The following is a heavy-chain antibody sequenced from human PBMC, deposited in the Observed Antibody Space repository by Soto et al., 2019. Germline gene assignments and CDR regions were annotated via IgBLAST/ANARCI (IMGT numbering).Heavy chain of an antibody. CDR2: MNPNSGNT. D-gene: IGHD3-16*02. V-gene: IGHV1-8*01. Sequence: QVQLVQSGAEVKKPGASVKVSCKASGYTFTSYDINWVRQATGQGLEWMGWMNPNSGNTGYAQKFQGRVTMTRNTAIRTAYMELSSLRSEDTAVYYCARGLYDYIWGSYRYRGGAFDIWGQGTMVTVSS. CDR3: ARGLYDYIWGSYRYRGGAFDI. J-gene: IGHJ3*02. CDR1: GYTFTSYD.